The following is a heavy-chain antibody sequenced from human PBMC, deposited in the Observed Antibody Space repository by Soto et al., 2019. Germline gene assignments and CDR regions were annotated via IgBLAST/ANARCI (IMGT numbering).Heavy chain of an antibody. CDR1: GYTFTSYY. CDR2: INPSGGST. Sequence: GASVKVSCKASGYTFTSYYMHSVRQAPKQGLEWMGIINPSGGSTSYAQKFQGRVTMTRDTSTSTVYMELSSLRSEDTAVYYCARAGEYQLLPLPSLLYYGMDVWGQGTTVTVSS. CDR3: ARAGEYQLLPLPSLLYYGMDV. V-gene: IGHV1-46*01. J-gene: IGHJ6*01. D-gene: IGHD2-2*01.